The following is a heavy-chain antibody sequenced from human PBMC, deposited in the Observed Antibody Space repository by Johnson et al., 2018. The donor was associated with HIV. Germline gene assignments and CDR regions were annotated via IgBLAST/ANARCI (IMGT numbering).Heavy chain of an antibody. CDR1: GFTFSSYT. Sequence: QVQLVESGGGVVQPGRSLRLSCVVSGFTFSSYTMHWVRQAPGKGLEWVAVISYDGSNKYYADSVKGRFTISRDNSKNTLYLQMNSLRAEDTAVYYCARVTLVLDIWGQGTMVTVSS. D-gene: IGHD4-23*01. V-gene: IGHV3-30*04. CDR3: ARVTLVLDI. CDR2: ISYDGSNK. J-gene: IGHJ3*02.